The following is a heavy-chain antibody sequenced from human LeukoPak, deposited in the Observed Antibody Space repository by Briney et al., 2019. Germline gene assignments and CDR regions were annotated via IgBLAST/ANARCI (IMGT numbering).Heavy chain of an antibody. Sequence: PGGSLRLSCAASGFTVSSNYMSWVRQAPGKGLEWVSVIYSGGSTYYADSVKGRFTISGDNSKNTLYLQMNSLRAEDTAVYYCARAVVVPAAMEGTFDYWGQGTLVTVSS. V-gene: IGHV3-66*02. J-gene: IGHJ4*02. CDR2: IYSGGST. CDR3: ARAVVVPAAMEGTFDY. CDR1: GFTVSSNY. D-gene: IGHD2-2*01.